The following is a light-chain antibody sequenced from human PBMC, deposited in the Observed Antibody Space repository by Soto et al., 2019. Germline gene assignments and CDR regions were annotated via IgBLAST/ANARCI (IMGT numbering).Light chain of an antibody. Sequence: EIVLTQSPGTLSLSSGERATLSCRASQSVRSNYLAWYQQKPGQAPRLLIYGASSRATGIPDRFGGSGSGTDFTLTISTLEPEDFAVYYCQQYASSPLTFGGGTTVEIK. CDR1: QSVRSNY. CDR2: GAS. V-gene: IGKV3-20*01. J-gene: IGKJ4*01. CDR3: QQYASSPLT.